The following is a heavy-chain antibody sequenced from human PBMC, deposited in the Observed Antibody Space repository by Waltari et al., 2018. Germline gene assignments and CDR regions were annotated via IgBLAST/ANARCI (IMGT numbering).Heavy chain of an antibody. CDR2: IYSGGST. Sequence: EVQLVESGGGLIQPGGSLRLSCAASGFTFSSYAMSWVRQAPGKGLVWVSVIYSGGSTYYADSVKCRFTISRDNSNNTLYLQMNSLRAEDTTVYYCAPAAGTFLFDYWGQGTLVTVSS. V-gene: IGHV3-23*03. D-gene: IGHD6-13*01. J-gene: IGHJ4*02. CDR3: APAAGTFLFDY. CDR1: GFTFSSYA.